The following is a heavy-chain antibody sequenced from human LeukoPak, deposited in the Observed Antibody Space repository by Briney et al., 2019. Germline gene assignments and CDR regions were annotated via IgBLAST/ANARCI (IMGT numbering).Heavy chain of an antibody. D-gene: IGHD5-18*01. J-gene: IGHJ4*02. CDR2: IKSKTDGGTT. Sequence: PGGSLRLSCAASGFTFSSYAMSWVRQAPGKGLEWVGRIKSKTDGGTTDYAAPVKGRFTISRDDSKNTLYLQMNSLKTEDTAVYYCTTIGWGYSYGTEFYYFDYWGQGTLVTVSS. CDR1: GFTFSSYA. V-gene: IGHV3-15*01. CDR3: TTIGWGYSYGTEFYYFDY.